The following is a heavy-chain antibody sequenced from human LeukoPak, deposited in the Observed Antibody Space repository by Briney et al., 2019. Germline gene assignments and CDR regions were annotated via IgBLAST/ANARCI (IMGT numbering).Heavy chain of an antibody. CDR1: GGSISSSSYY. CDR3: ARAEIGAGDGPQGRQWLVIDY. Sequence: PSETLSLTCTVSGGSISSSSYYWGWIRQPPRKGLEWIGSIYYSGSTNYNPSLKSRVTISVDTSKNQFSLKLSSVTAADTAVYYCARAEIGAGDGPQGRQWLVIDYWGQGTLVTVSS. J-gene: IGHJ4*02. CDR2: IYYSGST. D-gene: IGHD6-19*01. V-gene: IGHV4-39*07.